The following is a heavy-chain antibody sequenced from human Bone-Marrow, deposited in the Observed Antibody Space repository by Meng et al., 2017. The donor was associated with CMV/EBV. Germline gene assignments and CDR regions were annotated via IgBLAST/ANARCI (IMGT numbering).Heavy chain of an antibody. CDR2: ISSSSSYI. J-gene: IGHJ6*02. D-gene: IGHD1-14*01. CDR1: GFTFSSYS. CDR3: ARTGGYYYYGLDV. V-gene: IGHV3-21*01. Sequence: GESLKISCAASGFTFSSYSMNWVRQAPGKGLEWVSSISSSSSYIYYADSVKGRFTISRDNTKSSLYLQMNSLRAENTAVYYCARTGGYYYYGLDVWGQGTTVTVSS.